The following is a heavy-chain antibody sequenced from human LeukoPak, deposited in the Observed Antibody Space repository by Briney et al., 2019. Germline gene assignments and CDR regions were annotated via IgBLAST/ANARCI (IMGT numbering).Heavy chain of an antibody. D-gene: IGHD2-2*01. CDR1: GFTFSTYS. J-gene: IGHJ4*02. Sequence: GGSLRLSCAASGFTFSTYSMNWVRQAPGRGLEWVSYISSSSSINYADSVKGRFTISRDNAKNSLYLQMNSLRDEDTAVYYCARGTKFQLLDWGQGALVTVSS. V-gene: IGHV3-48*02. CDR3: ARGTKFQLLD. CDR2: ISSSSSI.